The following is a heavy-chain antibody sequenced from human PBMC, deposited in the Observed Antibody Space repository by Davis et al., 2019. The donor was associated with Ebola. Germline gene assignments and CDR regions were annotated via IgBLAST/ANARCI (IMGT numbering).Heavy chain of an antibody. D-gene: IGHD2-2*01. J-gene: IGHJ4*02. Sequence: ASVKVSCKASGFPFSKYYFHWVRQAPGQGLEWMGKINPSGQSTSYAQRFQGRVTMTRDASTSTLYMELSSLGSEDTAMYYCARDQEKFSSSFDLDYWGQGTRVIVSS. V-gene: IGHV1-46*01. CDR1: GFPFSKYY. CDR2: INPSGQST. CDR3: ARDQEKFSSSFDLDY.